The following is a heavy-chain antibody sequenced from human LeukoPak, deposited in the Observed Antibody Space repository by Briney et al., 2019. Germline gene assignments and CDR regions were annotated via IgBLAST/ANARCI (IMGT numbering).Heavy chain of an antibody. CDR1: GDFIRSGVYC. D-gene: IGHD6-13*01. J-gene: IGHJ5*02. CDR3: ARGWYSSPLNNWFDP. V-gene: IGHV4-31*03. Sequence: SETLSLTCTVSGDFIRSGVYCWSWIRQRPGAGLQWIGYICSSGSASYNPSLRSRVTMSIDTSNNQFSLKLNSVTAADTAVYYCARGWYSSPLNNWFDPWGQGTLVTVSS. CDR2: ICSSGSA.